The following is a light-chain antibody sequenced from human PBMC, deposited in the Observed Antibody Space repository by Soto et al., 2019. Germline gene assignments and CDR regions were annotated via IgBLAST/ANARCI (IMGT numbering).Light chain of an antibody. CDR1: SSDVGGYNF. CDR3: SSYTSSNTVV. J-gene: IGLJ2*01. Sequence: QSALTQPASVSGSPGQSITISCTGTSSDVGGYNFVSWYQHHPGKAPKLMIYEVSNRPSEVSNRFSGSKSGNTASLTISGLQAEDEADYYCSSYTSSNTVVFGGGTKLTVL. CDR2: EVS. V-gene: IGLV2-14*01.